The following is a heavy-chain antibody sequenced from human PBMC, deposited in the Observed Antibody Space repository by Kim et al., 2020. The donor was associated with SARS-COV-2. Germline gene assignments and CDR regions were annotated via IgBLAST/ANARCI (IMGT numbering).Heavy chain of an antibody. Sequence: GGSLRLSCAASGFTFSSYGMHWVRQAPGKGLEWVAVISYDGSNKYYADSVKGRFTISRDNSKNTLYLQMNSLRAEDTAVYYCAKLVATRLEDYWGQGTLVTVSS. D-gene: IGHD5-12*01. CDR3: AKLVATRLEDY. J-gene: IGHJ4*02. CDR2: ISYDGSNK. V-gene: IGHV3-30*18. CDR1: GFTFSSYG.